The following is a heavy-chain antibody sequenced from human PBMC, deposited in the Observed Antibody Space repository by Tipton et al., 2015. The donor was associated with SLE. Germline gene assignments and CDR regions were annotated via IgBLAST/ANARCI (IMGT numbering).Heavy chain of an antibody. CDR3: ARLTIFGVVIIGNYYYYMDV. D-gene: IGHD3-3*01. J-gene: IGHJ6*03. CDR1: GGSFSGYY. CDR2: INHSGST. V-gene: IGHV4-34*01. Sequence: TLSLTCAVYGGSFSGYYWSWIRQPPGKGLGWIGEINHSGSTNYNPSLKGRVTISVDTSKNQFSLKLSSVTAADTAVYYCARLTIFGVVIIGNYYYYMDVWGKGTTVTVSS.